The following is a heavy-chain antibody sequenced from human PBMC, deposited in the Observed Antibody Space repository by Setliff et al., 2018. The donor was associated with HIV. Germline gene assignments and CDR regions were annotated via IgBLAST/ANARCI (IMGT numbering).Heavy chain of an antibody. J-gene: IGHJ4*02. CDR3: ARGKIVGVPAAMRPFDY. CDR2: INSDGSST. CDR1: GFSFSNYW. Sequence: LSLTCAASGFSFSNYWMHWVRQAPGKGLVWVSRINSDGSSTSYADSVKGRFTISRDNAKNTLYLQMNSLRAEDTAVYYCARGKIVGVPAAMRPFDYWGQGTLVTVSS. V-gene: IGHV3-74*01. D-gene: IGHD2-2*01.